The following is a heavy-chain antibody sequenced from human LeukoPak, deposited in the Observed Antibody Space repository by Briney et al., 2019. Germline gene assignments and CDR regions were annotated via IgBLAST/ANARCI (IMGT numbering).Heavy chain of an antibody. J-gene: IGHJ4*02. V-gene: IGHV4-61*05. CDR2: IYYSGST. Sequence: SETLSLTCTVSGGSISSSSYYWGWIRQPPGKGLEWIGYIYYSGSTNYNPSLKSRVTISVDTSKNQFSLKLSSVTAADTAVYYCATTYGSGSYYNVLHVDYWGQGTLVTVSS. D-gene: IGHD3-10*01. CDR3: ATTYGSGSYYNVLHVDY. CDR1: GGSISSSSYY.